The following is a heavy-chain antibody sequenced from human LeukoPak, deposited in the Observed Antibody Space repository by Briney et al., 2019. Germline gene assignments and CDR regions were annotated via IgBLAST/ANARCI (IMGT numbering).Heavy chain of an antibody. CDR3: AREGSSWYGRWFDP. Sequence: SETLSLTCAVYGGSFSGYYWSWIRQPPGKGLEWIGEINHSGSTNYNPSLKSRVTISVDTSKNQFSLKLSSVTAADTAVYYCAREGSSWYGRWFDPWGQGTLVTVFS. D-gene: IGHD6-13*01. CDR1: GGSFSGYY. V-gene: IGHV4-34*01. CDR2: INHSGST. J-gene: IGHJ5*02.